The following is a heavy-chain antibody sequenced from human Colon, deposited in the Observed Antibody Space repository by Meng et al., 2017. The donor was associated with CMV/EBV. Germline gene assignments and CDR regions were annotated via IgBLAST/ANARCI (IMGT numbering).Heavy chain of an antibody. CDR3: ARVNDHFGLDV. CDR1: GFTFEDYY. J-gene: IGHJ6*02. V-gene: IGHV3-11*04. Sequence: GGSLRLSCAASGFTFEDYYMGWIRQTPGKGLEWISFISNYGGDIKYADSVTGRFTISRDNAKNLLFLQMNSLRGEDTAVYFCARVNDHFGLDVWGQGTTVTVSS. CDR2: ISNYGGDI.